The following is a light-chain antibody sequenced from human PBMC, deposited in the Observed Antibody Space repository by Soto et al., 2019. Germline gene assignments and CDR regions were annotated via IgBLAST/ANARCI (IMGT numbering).Light chain of an antibody. CDR1: QSVSSN. V-gene: IGKV3-15*01. J-gene: IGKJ1*01. CDR2: GAS. Sequence: ERVMTQSPATLSVSPGDRATFSCRASQSVSSNLAWYQQKPGQAPRLLIYGASIRATGIPARFSGSGSGTEFTLTISTLQSEDFAIYYCQHYNNWPPWTFGQGTKVDIK. CDR3: QHYNNWPPWT.